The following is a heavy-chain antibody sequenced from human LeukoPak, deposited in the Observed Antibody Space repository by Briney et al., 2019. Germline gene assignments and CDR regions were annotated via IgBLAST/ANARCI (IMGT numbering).Heavy chain of an antibody. J-gene: IGHJ3*02. CDR1: GGSISNYY. Sequence: SETLSLTCTVSGGSISNYYWSWIRQPPGKGLEWIGYVFYSGSTNYNSSLKSRVTISVDTSKNQFSLKLSSVTAADTAVYYCARDVGSSGYNAFDIWGQGTMVTVSS. V-gene: IGHV4-59*01. CDR2: VFYSGST. D-gene: IGHD3-22*01. CDR3: ARDVGSSGYNAFDI.